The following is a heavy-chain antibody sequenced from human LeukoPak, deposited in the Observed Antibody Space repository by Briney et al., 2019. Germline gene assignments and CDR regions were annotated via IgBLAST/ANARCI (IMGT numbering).Heavy chain of an antibody. V-gene: IGHV4-61*02. J-gene: IGHJ4*02. D-gene: IGHD4-17*01. CDR2: IQTSGRV. CDR1: GGSVTSGPNY. CDR3: ARDRGNGDYGDYFDS. Sequence: TLSLTCSVSGGSVTSGPNYWNWIRRPAGKGLEWIGRIQTSGRVNYNPSLKSRVTVYLDTPKNLVSPQLTSVTAADTAVYYCARDRGNGDYGDYFDSWGKGTQVTVSS.